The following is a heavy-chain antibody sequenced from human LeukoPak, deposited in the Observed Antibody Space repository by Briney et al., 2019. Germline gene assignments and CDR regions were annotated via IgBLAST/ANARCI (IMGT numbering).Heavy chain of an antibody. CDR1: GFTFSDYT. J-gene: IGHJ5*02. Sequence: PGGSLRLSCAASGFTFSDYTMNWVRQAPGKGLEWVSSISSSSSYIYYADSVKGRFTISRDNAKNSLYLQMNSLRAEDTAVYYCARDPLPQIIAVAGSSWFDPWGQGTLVTVSS. V-gene: IGHV3-21*01. CDR3: ARDPLPQIIAVAGSSWFDP. D-gene: IGHD6-19*01. CDR2: ISSSSSYI.